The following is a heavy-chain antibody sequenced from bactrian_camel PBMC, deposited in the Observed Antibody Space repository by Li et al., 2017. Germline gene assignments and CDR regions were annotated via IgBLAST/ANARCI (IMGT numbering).Heavy chain of an antibody. CDR1: GAIDSRSC. V-gene: IGHV3S40*01. Sequence: DVQLVESGGGSVEPGGSLRLSCVASGAIDSRSCLGWFRQAPGKGLERVSSINTLGEPAVYADSVKGRFTISRDNARNTVYLQMNNLQPEDTSMYYCAAAKYGYPWTVPRQSDAYNYWGQGTQVTVS. D-gene: IGHD6*01. CDR3: AAAKYGYPWTVPRQSDAYNY. CDR2: INTLGEPA. J-gene: IGHJ4*01.